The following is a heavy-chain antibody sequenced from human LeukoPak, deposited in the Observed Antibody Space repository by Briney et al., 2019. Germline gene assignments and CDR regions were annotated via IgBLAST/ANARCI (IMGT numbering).Heavy chain of an antibody. Sequence: SVKVSCKASGGTFSSYTISWVRQAPGQGLEWMGRIIPTLGIGNYAQKCQGRVTITADKSTSTAYMELSSLRSEDTAVYYCARDRGDYYDSSGYYYVSYWGQGTLVTVSS. D-gene: IGHD3-22*01. V-gene: IGHV1-69*04. J-gene: IGHJ4*02. CDR2: IIPTLGIG. CDR3: ARDRGDYYDSSGYYYVSY. CDR1: GGTFSSYT.